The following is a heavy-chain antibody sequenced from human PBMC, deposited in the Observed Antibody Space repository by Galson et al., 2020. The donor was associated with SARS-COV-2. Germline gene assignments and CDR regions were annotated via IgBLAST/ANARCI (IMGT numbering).Heavy chain of an antibody. Sequence: TGGSLRLSCKGSGYSFTSYWIGWVRQMPGKGLEWMGIIYPGDSDTRYSPSFQGQVTISADKSISTAYLQWSSLKASDTAMYYCARGPIAVAGIRFDPWGQGTLVTVSS. V-gene: IGHV5-51*01. J-gene: IGHJ5*02. CDR1: GYSFTSYW. CDR3: ARGPIAVAGIRFDP. CDR2: IYPGDSDT. D-gene: IGHD6-19*01.